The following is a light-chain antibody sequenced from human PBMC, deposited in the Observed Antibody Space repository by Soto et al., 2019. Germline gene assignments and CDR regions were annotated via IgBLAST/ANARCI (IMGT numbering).Light chain of an antibody. J-gene: IGKJ1*01. CDR2: GAS. V-gene: IGKV3-15*01. CDR3: HQYHNWPPWT. Sequence: EIVMTQSPANLSVSLGERATLSCRASQSVSSKLAWYQQKPGQAPRLLIYGASTRATGIPARFSGSGSGTEFTLTITSLQSEDFAVYYCHQYHNWPPWTFGQGTKVELK. CDR1: QSVSSK.